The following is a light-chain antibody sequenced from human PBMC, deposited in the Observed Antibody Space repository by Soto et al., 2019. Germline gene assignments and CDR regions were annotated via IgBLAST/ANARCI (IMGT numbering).Light chain of an antibody. CDR1: QSISSTL. V-gene: IGKV3-20*01. J-gene: IGKJ1*01. CDR2: GAS. CDR3: QHYNSYSEA. Sequence: IELTHSPGTLSLSPGERATLSCKASQSISSTLLAWYQQKPGQAPRLLIYGASTRATGIPARFSGSGSGTELTLTISSLQPDDFATYYCQHYNSYSEAFGQGTKVDIK.